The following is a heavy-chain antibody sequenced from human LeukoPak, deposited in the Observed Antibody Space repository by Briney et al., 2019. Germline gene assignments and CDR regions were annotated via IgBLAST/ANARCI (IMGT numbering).Heavy chain of an antibody. Sequence: SQTLSLTCTVSGGSISSGDYYWSWIRQPPGKGLEWIGYIYYSGSTSYNPSLKSRVTISVDTSKNQFSLKLSSVTAADTAVYYCARSYCGGDCYSGTVDNFDYWGQGTLVTVSS. V-gene: IGHV4-30-4*01. CDR3: ARSYCGGDCYSGTVDNFDY. CDR2: IYYSGST. J-gene: IGHJ4*02. CDR1: GGSISSGDYY. D-gene: IGHD2-21*02.